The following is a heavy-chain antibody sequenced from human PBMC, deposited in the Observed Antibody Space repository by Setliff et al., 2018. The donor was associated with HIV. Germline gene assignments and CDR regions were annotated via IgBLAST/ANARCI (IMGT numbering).Heavy chain of an antibody. Sequence: ETLSLTCTVSGGSFNSYYWSWIRQSPGEGLEWIGYIFYTESTNYTPSIKSTNYNPSLKSRVTISVDTSKNQFSLKLSSVTAADTAVYYCARGPGHDSSGYYYDYYYIDVWGKGTTVTVSS. CDR1: GGSFNSYY. V-gene: IGHV4-59*08. CDR2: IFYTESTNYTPSIKST. D-gene: IGHD3-22*01. J-gene: IGHJ6*03. CDR3: ARGPGHDSSGYYYDYYYIDV.